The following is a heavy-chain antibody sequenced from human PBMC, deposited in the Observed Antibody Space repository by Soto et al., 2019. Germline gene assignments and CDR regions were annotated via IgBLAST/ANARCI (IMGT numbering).Heavy chain of an antibody. D-gene: IGHD5-18*01. J-gene: IGHJ3*02. Sequence: PSETLSLTCVVSGDSISSSNWWSWVRQPPGKGLEWIGKIYHTGSTNYNPSLKRRVTISADKSKNQVSLKLSSVTAADTAVYYCARDNLVGHSSGNQIHALENWGQGTKVTVSS. CDR2: IYHTGST. V-gene: IGHV4-4*02. CDR1: GDSISSSNW. CDR3: ARDNLVGHSSGNQIHALEN.